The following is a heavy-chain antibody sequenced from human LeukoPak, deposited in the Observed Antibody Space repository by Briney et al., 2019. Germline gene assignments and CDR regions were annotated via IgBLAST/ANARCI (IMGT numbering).Heavy chain of an antibody. J-gene: IGHJ6*02. CDR1: GGSISSYY. D-gene: IGHD2-8*02. Sequence: PSETLSLTCTVSGGSISSYYWSWIRQPPGKGLEWIGYIYYSGSTNYNPSLKSRVTISVDTSKNQFSLKLSSVTAADTAVYYCARHHLLDGVDVWGQGTTVTVSS. V-gene: IGHV4-59*08. CDR2: IYYSGST. CDR3: ARHHLLDGVDV.